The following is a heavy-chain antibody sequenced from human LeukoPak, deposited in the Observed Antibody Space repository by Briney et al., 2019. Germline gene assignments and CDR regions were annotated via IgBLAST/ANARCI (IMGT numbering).Heavy chain of an antibody. CDR2: INPNSGGT. J-gene: IGHJ5*02. D-gene: IGHD6-19*01. V-gene: IGHV1-2*02. CDR3: ARAGYSSGWYDWFDP. Sequence: VASVKVSCKVSGYTLTELSMHWVRQAPGQGLEWMGWINPNSGGTNYAQKFQGRVTMTRDTSISTAYMELSRLRSDDTAVYYCARAGYSSGWYDWFDPWGQGTLVTVSS. CDR1: GYTLTELS.